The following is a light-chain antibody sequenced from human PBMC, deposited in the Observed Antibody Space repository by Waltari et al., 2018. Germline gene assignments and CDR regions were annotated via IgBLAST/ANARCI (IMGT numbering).Light chain of an antibody. CDR3: QQRSNWPLT. V-gene: IGKV3-11*01. CDR1: QSISSY. J-gene: IGKJ4*01. Sequence: EIVLTQSPATLSLSPGERATLSCRASQSISSYLAWYQQNPGQAPRLLIYGASNLATGIPASFSGSGSGTDFTLTISSLEPEDFAVYYCQQRSNWPLTFGGGTKVEIK. CDR2: GAS.